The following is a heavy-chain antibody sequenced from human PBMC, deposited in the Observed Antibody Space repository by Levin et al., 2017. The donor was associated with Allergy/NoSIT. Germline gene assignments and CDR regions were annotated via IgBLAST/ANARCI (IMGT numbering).Heavy chain of an antibody. J-gene: IGHJ6*02. CDR2: IWYDGSNK. CDR1: GFTFSSYG. CDR3: ARPLTPYGGYYYGMDV. D-gene: IGHD2-8*01. Sequence: GGSLRLSCAASGFTFSSYGMHWVRQAPGKGLEWVAVIWYDGSNKYYADSVKGRFTISRDNSKNTLYLQMNSLRAEDTAVYYCARPLTPYGGYYYGMDVWGQGTTVTVSS. V-gene: IGHV3-33*01.